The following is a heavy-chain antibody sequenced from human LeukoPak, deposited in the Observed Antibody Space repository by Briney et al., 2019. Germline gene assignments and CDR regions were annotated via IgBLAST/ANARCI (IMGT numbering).Heavy chain of an antibody. J-gene: IGHJ4*02. CDR2: IYTSGST. Sequence: SETLSLTCTVPGGSISSYYWSWIRQPAGKGLEWIGCIYTSGSTNYNPSLKSRVTMSVDTSKNQFSLKLSSVTAADTAVSYCASHMRGSGYNAAFDYWGQGTLVTVSS. V-gene: IGHV4-4*07. D-gene: IGHD3-22*01. CDR1: GGSISSYY. CDR3: ASHMRGSGYNAAFDY.